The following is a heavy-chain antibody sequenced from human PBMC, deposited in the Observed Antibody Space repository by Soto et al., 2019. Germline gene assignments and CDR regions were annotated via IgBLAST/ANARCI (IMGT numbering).Heavy chain of an antibody. V-gene: IGHV3-23*01. CDR1: GFTFSSYA. CDR3: AKYYGSGSYSPYYFDY. CDR2: ISGSGGST. Sequence: GGSLRLSCAASGFTFSSYAMSWVRQAPGKGLEWVSAISGSGGSTYYADSVKGRFTISRDNSKNTLYLQMNSLRAEDTAVYYCAKYYGSGSYSPYYFDYWGQGTLVTVSS. D-gene: IGHD3-10*01. J-gene: IGHJ4*02.